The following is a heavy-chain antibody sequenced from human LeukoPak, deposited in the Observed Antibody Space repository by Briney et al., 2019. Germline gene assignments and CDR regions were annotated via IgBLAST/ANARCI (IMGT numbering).Heavy chain of an antibody. J-gene: IGHJ6*02. V-gene: IGHV1-8*01. CDR2: MNPNSGNT. CDR1: GYTFTSSD. CDR3: ARGQKDNGVSSSWYYFGMDV. D-gene: IGHD6-13*01. Sequence: GASVKVSCKASGYTFTSSDINWVRQATGQGLEWMGWMNPNSGNTDYAQKFPGRVTMTRNTSISTAYMELSSLRSEDTAVYYCARGQKDNGVSSSWYYFGMDVWGQGTTVTVSS.